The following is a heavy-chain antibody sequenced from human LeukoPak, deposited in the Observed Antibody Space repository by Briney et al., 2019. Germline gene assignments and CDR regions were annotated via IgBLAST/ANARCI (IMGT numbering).Heavy chain of an antibody. CDR3: TRAGRRYSGDDY. CDR2: IYTSGST. Sequence: PSQTLSLTCTVSGGSISSGGYYWSWIRQPAGKGLEWIGRIYTSGSTDYNPSLKSRIIISVDTSKRQFSLKLSAVTAADTAVYYCTRAGRRYSGDDYWGQGTLVTVSS. V-gene: IGHV4-61*02. D-gene: IGHD6-19*01. J-gene: IGHJ4*02. CDR1: GGSISSGGYY.